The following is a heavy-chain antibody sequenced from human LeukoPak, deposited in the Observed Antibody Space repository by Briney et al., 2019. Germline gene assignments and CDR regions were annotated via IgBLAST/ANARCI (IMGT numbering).Heavy chain of an antibody. J-gene: IGHJ4*02. CDR3: ARARGYSAYDTFDS. Sequence: GESLKISCKGSGYIFTIYSIGWVRQNPAKGLEWMGIIYPGNYNTRYRPAVQGQVTISAEKSISTAYLQWSSLKASDTVMYYCARARGYSAYDTFDSWGQGTLVTVSS. V-gene: IGHV5-51*01. CDR2: IYPGNYNT. CDR1: GYIFTIYS. D-gene: IGHD5-12*01.